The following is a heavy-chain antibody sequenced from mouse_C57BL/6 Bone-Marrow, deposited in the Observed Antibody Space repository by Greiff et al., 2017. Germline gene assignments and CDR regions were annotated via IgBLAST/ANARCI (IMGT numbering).Heavy chain of an antibody. D-gene: IGHD1-1*01. CDR1: GFTFSSYG. Sequence: EVQLVESGGDLVKPGGSLKLSCAASGFTFSSYGMSWVRQTPDKRLEWVASISSGGSYTYYPDSVKGRFTISRDNAKNTLYLQMSSLKSEDTAMYYCARPYYYGSSLWYFDVWGTGTTVTVSS. CDR2: ISSGGSYT. CDR3: ARPYYYGSSLWYFDV. J-gene: IGHJ1*03. V-gene: IGHV5-6*01.